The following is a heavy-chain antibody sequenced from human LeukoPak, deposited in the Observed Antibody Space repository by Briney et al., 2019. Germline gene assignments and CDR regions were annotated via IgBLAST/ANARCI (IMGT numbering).Heavy chain of an antibody. CDR2: IYYSGST. D-gene: IGHD6-13*01. CDR1: GGSISSYY. J-gene: IGHJ5*02. CDR3: ASTQLSAAGNWFDP. Sequence: PSETLSLTCTVSGGSISSYYWSWIRQPPGKGLEWIGYIYYSGSTNYNPSLKSRVTISVDTSKNQFSLKLSSVTAADTAVYYCASTQLSAAGNWFDPWGQGTLVTVSS. V-gene: IGHV4-59*01.